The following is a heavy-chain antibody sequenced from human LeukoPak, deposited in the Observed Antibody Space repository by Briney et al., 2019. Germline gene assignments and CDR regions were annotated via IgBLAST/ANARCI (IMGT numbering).Heavy chain of an antibody. CDR1: GFTFSSYE. V-gene: IGHV3-48*03. Sequence: GGSLRLSCAASGFTFSSYEMNWVRQAPGKGLEWVSYISSSGSTIYYADSVKGRFTISGDNAKNSLYLQMNSLRAEDTAVYYCARTLTTSEGLSTVSSPVGYWGQGTLVTVSS. D-gene: IGHD4-11*01. CDR2: ISSSGSTI. CDR3: ARTLTTSEGLSTVSSPVGY. J-gene: IGHJ4*02.